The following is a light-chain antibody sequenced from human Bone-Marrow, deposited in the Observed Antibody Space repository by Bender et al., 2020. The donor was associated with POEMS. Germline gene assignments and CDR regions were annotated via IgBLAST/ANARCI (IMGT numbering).Light chain of an antibody. CDR2: RNN. CDR3: AAWDDSLRGGV. Sequence: QSVLTQPPSASGTPGQRVTISCSGSSSNIASGYVYWYQQLPGTAPKLLIHRNNQRPSGVADRFSGSKSGTSASLAISGLRSEDEADYYCAAWDDSLRGGVFGGGTKVTVL. CDR1: SSNIASGY. V-gene: IGLV1-47*01. J-gene: IGLJ3*02.